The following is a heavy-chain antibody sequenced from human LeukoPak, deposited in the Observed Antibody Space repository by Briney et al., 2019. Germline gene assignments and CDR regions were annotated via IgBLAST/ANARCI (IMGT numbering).Heavy chain of an antibody. D-gene: IGHD3-22*01. CDR1: GFTFSSYG. Sequence: GGSLRLSCAAPGFTFSSYGMHWVRQAPGKGLEWVAFIRYDGSNKYYADSVKGRFTISRDNSKNTLYLQMNSLRAEDTAVYYCARGTYYYDSSGPLFDYWGQGTLVTVSS. CDR2: IRYDGSNK. CDR3: ARGTYYYDSSGPLFDY. V-gene: IGHV3-30*02. J-gene: IGHJ4*02.